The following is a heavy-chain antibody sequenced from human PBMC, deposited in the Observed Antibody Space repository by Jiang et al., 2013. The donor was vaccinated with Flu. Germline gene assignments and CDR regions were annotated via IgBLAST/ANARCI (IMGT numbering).Heavy chain of an antibody. CDR3: ARGKERFLELGNNWFDP. Sequence: VQLVESGAEVKKPGSSVKVSSKASGGTFSSYAISWVRQAPGQGLEWMGGIIPIFGTANYAQKFQGRVTITADESTSTAYMELSSLRSEDTAVYYCARGKERFLELGNNWFDPGAREPWSPSPQ. CDR1: GGTFSSYA. D-gene: IGHD3-3*01. CDR2: IIPIFGTA. J-gene: IGHJ5*02. V-gene: IGHV1-69*01.